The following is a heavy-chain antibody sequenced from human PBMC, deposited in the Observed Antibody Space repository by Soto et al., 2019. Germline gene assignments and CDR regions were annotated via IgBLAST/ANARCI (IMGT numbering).Heavy chain of an antibody. J-gene: IGHJ5*02. CDR2: INQDGSEK. V-gene: IGHV3-7*03. D-gene: IGHD3-10*01. CDR1: GFTFKSYW. Sequence: GGSLRLSCAASGFTFKSYWMSWVRQAPGKGLEWVANINQDGSEKYYAESVKGRFTISRDNANDSVFLQLNSLRAEDSAVYFCAREYKILWFARSKRGKNWFGPWGQGTQVTVSS. CDR3: AREYKILWFARSKRGKNWFGP.